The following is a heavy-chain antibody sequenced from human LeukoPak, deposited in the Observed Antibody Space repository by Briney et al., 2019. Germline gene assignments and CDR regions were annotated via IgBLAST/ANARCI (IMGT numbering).Heavy chain of an antibody. Sequence: HSGGSLRLSCAASGFTFGTYEMHWVRQAPGKGLEWTSYISSGDSVIYYADSVKGRFTISRDNAKNSLYLQMDSLRVEDTAVYYCTSLGTWGQGTLVTVSS. CDR2: ISSGDSVI. J-gene: IGHJ4*02. V-gene: IGHV3-48*03. D-gene: IGHD3-16*01. CDR1: GFTFGTYE. CDR3: TSLGT.